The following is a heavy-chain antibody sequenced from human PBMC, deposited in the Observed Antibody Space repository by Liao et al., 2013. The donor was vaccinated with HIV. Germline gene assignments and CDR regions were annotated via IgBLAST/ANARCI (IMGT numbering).Heavy chain of an antibody. D-gene: IGHD6-13*01. CDR3: ARGGVWARTHFDY. V-gene: IGHV4-61*10. CDR1: GGSISSGSYY. CDR2: IYYSGST. J-gene: IGHJ4*02. Sequence: QVQLQESGPGLVKPSQTLSLTCTVSGGSISSGSYYWSWIRQPAGKGLEWIGYIYYSGSTNYNPSLKSRVTISVDTSKNQFSLKLSSVTAADTAVYYCARGGVWARTHFDYWGQGTLVTVSS.